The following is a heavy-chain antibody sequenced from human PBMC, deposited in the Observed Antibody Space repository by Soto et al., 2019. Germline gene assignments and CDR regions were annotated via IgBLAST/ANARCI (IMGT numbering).Heavy chain of an antibody. Sequence: ASVKVSCKASGYTFTSCGISWVRQAPGQGLEWMGWISAYNGNTNYAQKLQGRVTMTTDTSTSTAYMELRSLRSDDTAVYYCARASYYDILTGYLYYYYGMDVWGQGTTVTVSS. J-gene: IGHJ6*02. D-gene: IGHD3-9*01. V-gene: IGHV1-18*04. CDR3: ARASYYDILTGYLYYYYGMDV. CDR1: GYTFTSCG. CDR2: ISAYNGNT.